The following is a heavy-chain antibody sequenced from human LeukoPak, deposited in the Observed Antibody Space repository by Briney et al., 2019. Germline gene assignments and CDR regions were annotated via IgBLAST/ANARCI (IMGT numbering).Heavy chain of an antibody. CDR2: ISSSSSYI. J-gene: IGHJ6*02. V-gene: IGHV3-21*01. Sequence: PGGSLRLSCAASGFTFSSYSMNWVRQAPGKGLEWVSSISSSSSYIYYADSVKGRFTISRDNAKNSLYLQMNSLRAEDTAVYYCARAPGPLYGRDVWGQGTTVTVSS. CDR3: ARAPGPLYGRDV. CDR1: GFTFSSYS.